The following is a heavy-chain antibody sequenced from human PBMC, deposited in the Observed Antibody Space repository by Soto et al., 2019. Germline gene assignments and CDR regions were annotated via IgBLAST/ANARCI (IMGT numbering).Heavy chain of an antibody. V-gene: IGHV1-69*13. CDR2: IIPIFGTA. CDR1: GGTFSSYA. D-gene: IGHD4-4*01. Sequence: ASVKVSCKASGGTFSSYAISWVRQAPGQGLEWMGGIIPIFGTANYAQKFQGRVTITADESTSTAYMELSSLRSEDTAVYYCARERKDYSNYKKDGDYGMDVWGQGTTVTVSS. CDR3: ARERKDYSNYKKDGDYGMDV. J-gene: IGHJ6*02.